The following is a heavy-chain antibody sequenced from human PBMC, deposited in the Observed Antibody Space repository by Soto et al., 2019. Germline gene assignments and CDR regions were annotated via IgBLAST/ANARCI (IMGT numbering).Heavy chain of an antibody. J-gene: IGHJ4*01. CDR1: GFTFSSYS. Sequence: GGSLRLSCAASGFTFSSYSMNWVRQAPGKGLEWVSYISSSSSSIYYADSVKGRFSISRDNAKNTLYLQMNSLRAEDTAVYYCVTGISYPDYWGQGTLLTVSS. CDR3: VTGISYPDY. CDR2: ISSSSSSI. V-gene: IGHV3-48*01. D-gene: IGHD3-10*01.